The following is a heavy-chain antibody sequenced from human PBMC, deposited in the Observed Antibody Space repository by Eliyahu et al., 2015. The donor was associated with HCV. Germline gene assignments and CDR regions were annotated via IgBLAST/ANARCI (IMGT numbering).Heavy chain of an antibody. CDR2: IFPGGSDT. CDR3: ARLLSGCCVAAF. D-gene: IGHD6-19*01. J-gene: IGHJ4*02. V-gene: IGHV5-51*01. Sequence: EVQLVQSGAEVKKPGESLKISCKGSGYSFTNYWIGWVRQMPRKGPGGMGGIFPGGSDTRYSPSFQGQVTVSADKSVSTAYLQWSSLQASDTAMYYCARLLSGCCVAAFWGQGTLVTVSS. CDR1: GYSFTNYW.